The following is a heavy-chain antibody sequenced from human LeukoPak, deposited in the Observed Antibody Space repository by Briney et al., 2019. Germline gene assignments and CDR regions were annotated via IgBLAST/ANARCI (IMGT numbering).Heavy chain of an antibody. CDR2: INPNSGGT. V-gene: IGHV1-2*02. Sequence: VASVKVFCKASGYTFTGYYMHWVRQAPGQGLEWMGWINPNSGGTNYAQKFQGRVTMTRDTSISTAYMELSRLRSDDTAVYYCARDQVLIEAFDIWGQGTMVTVSS. J-gene: IGHJ3*02. CDR3: ARDQVLIEAFDI. CDR1: GYTFTGYY. D-gene: IGHD3-22*01.